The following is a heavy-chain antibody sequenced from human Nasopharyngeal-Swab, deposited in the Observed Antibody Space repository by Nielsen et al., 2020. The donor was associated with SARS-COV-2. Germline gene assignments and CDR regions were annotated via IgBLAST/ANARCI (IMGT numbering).Heavy chain of an antibody. CDR1: GFSLSTSGVG. CDR2: IYWDDDK. CDR3: AHWRTVTCAFDI. D-gene: IGHD4-17*01. J-gene: IGHJ3*02. V-gene: IGHV2-5*02. Sequence: SGPTLVKPTQTFTLTCTFSGFSLSTSGVGVGWIRQPPGKALEWLALIYWDDDKRYSPSLKSRLTITKDTSKNQVVLTMTNMDPVDTATYYCAHWRTVTCAFDIWGQGTMVTVSS.